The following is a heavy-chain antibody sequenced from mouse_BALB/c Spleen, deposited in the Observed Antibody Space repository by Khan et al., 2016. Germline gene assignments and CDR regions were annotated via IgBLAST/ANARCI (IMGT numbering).Heavy chain of an antibody. J-gene: IGHJ3*01. Sequence: VQLQQSGAELVKPGASVKLSCTASGFNIKDTYMHWVKQRPEQGLEWIGRIDPANGNTKYDPKFQGKATITADTSSNTAYLPPSSLTSEDTAVYYCARSPYDYDVGFAYWGQGTLVTVYA. CDR3: ARSPYDYDVGFAY. CDR2: IDPANGNT. V-gene: IGHV14-3*02. D-gene: IGHD2-4*01. CDR1: GFNIKDTY.